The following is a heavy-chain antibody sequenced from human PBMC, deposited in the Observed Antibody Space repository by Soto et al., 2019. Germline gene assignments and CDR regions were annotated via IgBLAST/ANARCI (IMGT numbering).Heavy chain of an antibody. CDR1: GFTFSSYS. CDR2: ISSSSSYI. D-gene: IGHD3-9*01. V-gene: IGHV3-21*03. Sequence: GGSLRLSCAASGFTFSSYSMSWVRQAPGKGLEWVSSISSSSSYIYYADSVKGRFTISRDNAKNSLYLQMNSLRAEDTAVYYCARGVQFYDILTGYYPEGSAFDIWGQGTMVTVSS. CDR3: ARGVQFYDILTGYYPEGSAFDI. J-gene: IGHJ3*02.